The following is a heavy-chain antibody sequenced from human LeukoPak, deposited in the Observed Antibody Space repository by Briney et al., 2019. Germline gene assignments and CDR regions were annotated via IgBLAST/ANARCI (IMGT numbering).Heavy chain of an antibody. CDR1: GGSISSYY. D-gene: IGHD3-22*01. Sequence: SETLSLTCTVSGGSISSYYWSWIRQPAGKGLEWIGRIYTSGSTNYNPSLKSRVTMSVDTSKNQFSLKLSSVTAADTAVYYCARQAYGSHFDAFDIWGQGTMVTVSS. CDR2: IYTSGST. J-gene: IGHJ3*02. V-gene: IGHV4-4*07. CDR3: ARQAYGSHFDAFDI.